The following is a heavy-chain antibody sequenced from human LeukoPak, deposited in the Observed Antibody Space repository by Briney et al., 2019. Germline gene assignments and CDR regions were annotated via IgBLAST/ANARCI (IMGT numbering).Heavy chain of an antibody. D-gene: IGHD6-6*01. Sequence: SETLSLTCAVYGGSFSGYYWSWIRQPPGKGLEWIGENNHSGSNNYNPSLKSRLSISVDTSKNQFSLKLSSVTAADTAVYYCGSGIAARLNYYYYYMDVWGKGSTVTVCS. CDR1: GGSFSGYY. V-gene: IGHV4-34*01. CDR2: NNHSGSN. J-gene: IGHJ6*03. CDR3: GSGIAARLNYYYYYMDV.